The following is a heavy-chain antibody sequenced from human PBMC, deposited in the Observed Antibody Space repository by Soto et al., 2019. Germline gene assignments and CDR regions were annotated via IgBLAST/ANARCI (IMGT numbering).Heavy chain of an antibody. J-gene: IGHJ4*02. CDR1: GYTFTNYY. CDR2: INPSDGST. V-gene: IGHV1-46*01. CDR3: ARIMAVQTSSPYYFDY. D-gene: IGHD2-8*01. Sequence: ASVKVSCKASGYTFTNYYIHWVRQAPGQGLEWMGIINPSDGSTTYAQRFQGRVTMTRDTSTSTAYMELNSLRSEDTALFYCARIMAVQTSSPYYFDYWGQGTLVTVSS.